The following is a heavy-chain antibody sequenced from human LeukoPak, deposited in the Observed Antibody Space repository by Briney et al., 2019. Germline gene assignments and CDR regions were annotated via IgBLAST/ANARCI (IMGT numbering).Heavy chain of an antibody. CDR2: ISGSGGST. J-gene: IGHJ4*02. CDR3: AKDTSWTGGSIDY. V-gene: IGHV3-23*01. Sequence: GGSLRLSWAAAGFTFSSYAMSWVRQAPGKWMEWVSAISGSGGSTYYADSVKGRFTISRDNSKNTLYLQMNSLRAEDAAVYYCAKDTSWTGGSIDYWGQGTLVTVSS. D-gene: IGHD3/OR15-3a*01. CDR1: GFTFSSYA.